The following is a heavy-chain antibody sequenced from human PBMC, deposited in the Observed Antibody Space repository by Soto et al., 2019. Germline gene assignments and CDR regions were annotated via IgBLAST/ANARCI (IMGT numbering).Heavy chain of an antibody. CDR3: ATGARYCSGGSCYPDH. D-gene: IGHD2-15*01. J-gene: IGHJ4*02. CDR1: GGIITTNV. CDR2: IMPVFAAP. Sequence: QVQLMQSGAEVKKPGSSMKVSCKASGGIITTNVIRWVRQAPGQGLEWMGEIMPVFAAPNNAQKFQGRLKITADTSTTTVYMELSSLTSEDTAVYFCATGARYCSGGSCYPDHWGQGTLVIVSS. V-gene: IGHV1-69*06.